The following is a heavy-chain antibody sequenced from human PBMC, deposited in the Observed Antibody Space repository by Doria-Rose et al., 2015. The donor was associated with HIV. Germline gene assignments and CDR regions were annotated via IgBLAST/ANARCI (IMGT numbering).Heavy chain of an antibody. J-gene: IGHJ4*02. CDR2: ISSSSEYI. CDR3: ARDHYDSGGYYRD. CDR1: GFTLSRYS. D-gene: IGHD3-22*01. V-gene: IGHV3-21*03. Sequence: ESGGGLVKPGGSLRLSCAASGFTLSRYSMNWVRQAPGKGLEWVSSISSSSEYIYSVDSVQGRFTISRDNAKNSGYLQMNSLRTEDTAVYYCARDHYDSGGYYRDGGQG.